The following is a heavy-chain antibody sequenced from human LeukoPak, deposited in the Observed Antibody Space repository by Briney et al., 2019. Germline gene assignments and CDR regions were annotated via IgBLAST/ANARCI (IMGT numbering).Heavy chain of an antibody. CDR3: ARNAHRYSGSYYFGRGTFDY. J-gene: IGHJ4*02. D-gene: IGHD1-26*01. V-gene: IGHV1-46*01. CDR1: GYTFTSYY. Sequence: GASVKVSCKASGYTFTSYYMHWVRQAPGQGLEWMGIINPSGGSTSYAQKFQGRVTMTRDMSTSTVYMELSSLRSEDTAVYYCARNAHRYSGSYYFGRGTFDYWGLGTLVTVSS. CDR2: INPSGGST.